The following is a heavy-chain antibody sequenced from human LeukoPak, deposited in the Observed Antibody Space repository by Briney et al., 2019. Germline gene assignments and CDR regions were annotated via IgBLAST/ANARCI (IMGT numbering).Heavy chain of an antibody. J-gene: IGHJ2*01. CDR2: IYYSGST. D-gene: IGHD6-13*01. CDR3: ARHGVAAAGHWYFDL. CDR1: GGSISSSSYY. Sequence: SETLSLTCTVSGGSISSSSYYWGWIRQPPGKGLEWIGSIYYSGSTYYNPSLKSRVTISVDMSKNQFSLKLSSVTAADTAVYYCARHGVAAAGHWYFDLWGRGTLVTVSS. V-gene: IGHV4-39*01.